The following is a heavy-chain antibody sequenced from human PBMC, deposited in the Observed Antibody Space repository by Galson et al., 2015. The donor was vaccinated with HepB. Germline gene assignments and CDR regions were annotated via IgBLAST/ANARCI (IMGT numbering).Heavy chain of an antibody. CDR3: ARMLCGSGSTQNFDY. CDR1: GFSLNTRGMC. J-gene: IGHJ4*02. V-gene: IGHV2-70*17. CDR2: IDWDDDR. Sequence: PALVKPTQTLTLTCTFSGFSLNTRGMCVTWIRQPPGKALEWLARIDWDDDRFYSTSLKTRLTISKDTSKTQVVLTMTNVDPVDTATYYCARMLCGSGSTQNFDYWDQGTLVTVSS. D-gene: IGHD3-22*01.